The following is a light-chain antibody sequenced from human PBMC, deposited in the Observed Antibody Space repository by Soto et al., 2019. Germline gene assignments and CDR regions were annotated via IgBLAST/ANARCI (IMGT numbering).Light chain of an antibody. J-gene: IGKJ1*01. CDR3: QQYNRNTWS. CDR1: QSVGTW. V-gene: IGKV1-5*01. Sequence: DIQMTQSPSTLSASVGGRVTITCRASQSVGTWVAWYQQKPGKAPKLLIYGASNLESGVPSRFSGSGSGTEFTLTITTLPPDDFATYFCQQYNRNTWSFGPGTKVDIK. CDR2: GAS.